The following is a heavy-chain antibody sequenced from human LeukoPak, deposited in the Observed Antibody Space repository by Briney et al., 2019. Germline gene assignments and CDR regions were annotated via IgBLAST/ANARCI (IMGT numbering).Heavy chain of an antibody. Sequence: ASVKVSCKASGGTFSSYAISWVRQAPGQGLEWMGIINPSGGSTSYAQKFQGRVTMTRDTSTSTVYMELSSLRSEDTAVYYCARDLSYYDSSGYPTYYFDYWGQGTLVTVSS. CDR2: INPSGGST. J-gene: IGHJ4*02. CDR1: GGTFSSYA. V-gene: IGHV1-46*01. CDR3: ARDLSYYDSSGYPTYYFDY. D-gene: IGHD3-22*01.